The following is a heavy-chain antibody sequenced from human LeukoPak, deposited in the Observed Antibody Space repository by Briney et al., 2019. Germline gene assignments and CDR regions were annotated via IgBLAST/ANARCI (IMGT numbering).Heavy chain of an antibody. J-gene: IGHJ4*02. Sequence: PSETLSLTCTVSGGSISNSNYYWGWIRQPPGKGLEWIGEINHSGSTNYNPSLKSRVNISVDTSNNQFSLKLSSVTAADTAVYYCAVSGSPTLRYFDYWGQGTLVTVSS. D-gene: IGHD3-10*01. CDR3: AVSGSPTLRYFDY. CDR1: GGSISNSNYY. CDR2: INHSGST. V-gene: IGHV4-39*07.